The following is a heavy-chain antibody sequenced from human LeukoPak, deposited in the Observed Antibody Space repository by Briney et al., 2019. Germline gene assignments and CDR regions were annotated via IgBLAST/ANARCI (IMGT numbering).Heavy chain of an antibody. J-gene: IGHJ4*02. CDR2: IYHSGST. D-gene: IGHD5-18*01. CDR3: ARVGAIQLYPNFDY. V-gene: IGHV4-38-2*02. Sequence: SETLSLTCTVSGYSISSGYYWGWIRQPPGKGLEWIGSIYHSGSTYYNPSLKSRVTISVDTSKNQFSLKLSSVTAADTAVYYCARVGAIQLYPNFDYWGQGTLVTVSS. CDR1: GYSISSGYY.